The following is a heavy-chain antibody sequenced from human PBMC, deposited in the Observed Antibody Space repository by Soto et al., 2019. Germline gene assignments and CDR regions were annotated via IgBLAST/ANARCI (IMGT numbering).Heavy chain of an antibody. D-gene: IGHD3-10*01. CDR2: INHSGST. J-gene: IGHJ4*02. V-gene: IGHV4-34*01. CDR3: ARETYYYGSGELFDY. Sequence: PSETLSLTCAVYGGSFSGYYWSWIRQPPGKGLKWIGEINHSGSTNYNPSLKSRVTISVDTSKNQFSLKLSSVTAADTAVYYCARETYYYGSGELFDYWGQGTLVTVSS. CDR1: GGSFSGYY.